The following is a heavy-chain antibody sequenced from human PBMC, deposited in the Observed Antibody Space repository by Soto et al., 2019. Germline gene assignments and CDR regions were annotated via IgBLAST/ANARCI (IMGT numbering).Heavy chain of an antibody. V-gene: IGHV3-23*01. Sequence: EVQLLESGGGLVQPGGSLRLSCAASGFTFSSYAMSWVRQAPGKGLEWVSAISGSGGSTYYADSVKGRFTISRDNSKNTLYLQMNSLRVEDTAVYYCATYHYDFWSCYWVSNWFDPWGQGTLVTVSS. CDR2: ISGSGGST. D-gene: IGHD3-3*01. CDR1: GFTFSSYA. J-gene: IGHJ5*02. CDR3: ATYHYDFWSCYWVSNWFDP.